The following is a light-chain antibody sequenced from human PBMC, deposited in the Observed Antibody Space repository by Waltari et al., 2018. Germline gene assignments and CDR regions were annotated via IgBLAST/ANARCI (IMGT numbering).Light chain of an antibody. CDR1: KSDVGGYYF. J-gene: IGLJ1*01. CDR3: SSYTSKYTHV. CDR2: GVA. V-gene: IGLV2-14*01. Sequence: QSALTQPASVSGSPGQSITISCTGTKSDVGGYYFASWYQQHPGKVPKLIIYGVANRPSGISNRFSGSKSGGTASLTISGLQAEDEADYYCSSYTSKYTHVFGTGTKVTVL.